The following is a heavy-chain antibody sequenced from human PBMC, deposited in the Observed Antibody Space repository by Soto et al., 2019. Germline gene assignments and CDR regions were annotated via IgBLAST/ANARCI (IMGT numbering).Heavy chain of an antibody. V-gene: IGHV3-23*01. CDR3: EKTGPYCGGDWFRYFYGMDV. Sequence: PGGSLRLSCAASGFAFRTYAMAWVRQAPGKGLELVSGIWGSDGRTFYADSVKSRFTTSRDNSRNTLYPQMYSLTAEDTALYYCEKTGPYCGGDWFRYFYGMDVWGQGTTVTVSS. CDR1: GFAFRTYA. J-gene: IGHJ6*02. D-gene: IGHD2-21*01. CDR2: IWGSDGRT.